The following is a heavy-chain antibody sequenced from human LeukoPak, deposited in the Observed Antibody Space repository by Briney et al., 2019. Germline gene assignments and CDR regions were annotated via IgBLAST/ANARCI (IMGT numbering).Heavy chain of an antibody. CDR2: IYWNDDK. V-gene: IGHV2-5*01. J-gene: IGHJ4*02. CDR3: AHRSQVLVGATALYFFDY. CDR1: GFSLSTSGVG. D-gene: IGHD1-26*01. Sequence: KESGPTLVKPTQTLTLTCTFSGFSLSTSGVGVGWIRQPPGKALEGLALIYWNDDKRYSPSLKSRLTITKDTSKNQVVLTMTNMDPVDTATYYCAHRSQVLVGATALYFFDYWGQGALVTVSS.